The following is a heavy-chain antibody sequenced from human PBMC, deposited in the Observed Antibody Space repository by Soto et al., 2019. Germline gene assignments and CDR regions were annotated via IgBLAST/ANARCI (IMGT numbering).Heavy chain of an antibody. D-gene: IGHD3-10*01. V-gene: IGHV3-30*18. CDR3: AKDLLSPNDYGSGSFYYGMDV. CDR1: GFTFSSYG. CDR2: ISYDGSNK. J-gene: IGHJ6*02. Sequence: QVQLVESGGGVVQPGRSLRLSCAASGFTFSSYGMHWVRQAPGKGLEWVAVISYDGSNKYYADSVKGRFTISRDNSKNTLYLQMNSLRAEDTAVYYCAKDLLSPNDYGSGSFYYGMDVWGQGTTVTVSS.